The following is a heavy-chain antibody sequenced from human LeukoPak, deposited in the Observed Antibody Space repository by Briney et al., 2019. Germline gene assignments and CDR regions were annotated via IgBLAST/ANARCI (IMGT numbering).Heavy chain of an antibody. Sequence: SETLSLTCAVYGGSFSGYYWSWIHQPPGKGLEWIGEINHSGRTNYNPSLKSRVTISVDTSKKQFSLKLSSVTAADTAVYYCARGLGAYSSSWHYRYYYYGMDVWGQGTTVTVSS. J-gene: IGHJ6*02. V-gene: IGHV4-34*01. CDR2: INHSGRT. D-gene: IGHD6-13*01. CDR1: GGSFSGYY. CDR3: ARGLGAYSSSWHYRYYYYGMDV.